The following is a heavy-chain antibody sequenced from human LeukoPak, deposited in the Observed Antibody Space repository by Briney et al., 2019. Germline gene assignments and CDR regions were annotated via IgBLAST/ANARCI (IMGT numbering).Heavy chain of an antibody. CDR3: GRWYGY. V-gene: IGHV4-61*01. CDR2: MYYSGTT. J-gene: IGHJ4*02. Sequence: SETLSLTCTVSGGSVSSGSYYWSWIRQPPGKGLEWIGHMYYSGTTHYNPSLRSRVTISVDTSKNQFSLKLTSVTAADTAAYHCGRWYGYWGQGSLVTVSS. D-gene: IGHD2-15*01. CDR1: GGSVSSGSYY.